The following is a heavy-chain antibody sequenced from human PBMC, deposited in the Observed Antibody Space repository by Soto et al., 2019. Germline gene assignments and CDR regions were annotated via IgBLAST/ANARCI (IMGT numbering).Heavy chain of an antibody. CDR1: GGSISSAVYS. J-gene: IGHJ4*02. V-gene: IGHV4-39*07. CDR3: VREEPSGYDIDY. CDR2: INHSGST. Sequence: SETLSLTCTLSGGSISSAVYSCSCIRQPPGKGLEWIGEINHSGSTNYNPSLKSRVTISVDTSKNQFSLKLSSVTAADTAVYYCVREEPSGYDIDYWGQGTLVTVSS. D-gene: IGHD5-12*01.